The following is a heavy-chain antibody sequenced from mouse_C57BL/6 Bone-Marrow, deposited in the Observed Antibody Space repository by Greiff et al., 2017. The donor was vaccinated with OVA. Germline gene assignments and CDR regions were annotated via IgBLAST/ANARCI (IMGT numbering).Heavy chain of an antibody. V-gene: IGHV1-4*01. CDR3: ARGGSYYGNYGWYFDV. Sequence: QVQLQQSGAELARPGASVKMSCKASGYTFTSYTMHWVKQRPGQGLEWIGYINPSSGYTKYNQKFKDKATLTADKSSSTAYMQLSSLTSEDSAVYYCARGGSYYGNYGWYFDVWGTGTTVTVSS. D-gene: IGHD2-1*01. CDR2: INPSSGYT. J-gene: IGHJ1*03. CDR1: GYTFTSYT.